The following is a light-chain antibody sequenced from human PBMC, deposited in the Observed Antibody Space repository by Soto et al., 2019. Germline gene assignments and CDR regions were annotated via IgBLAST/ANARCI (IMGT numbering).Light chain of an antibody. Sequence: DVVMTQSPLSLPVTLGQPASISCRSSQSLVHSDGNTYLNWFQQRPGQSPRRLIYKVSTRDSGVPDRFSGSGSGTDFTRRISSVEAEDVGVDYCMEGTHWPFTFGQGTKLEIK. CDR1: QSLVHSDGNTY. CDR2: KVS. V-gene: IGKV2-30*02. CDR3: MEGTHWPFT. J-gene: IGKJ2*01.